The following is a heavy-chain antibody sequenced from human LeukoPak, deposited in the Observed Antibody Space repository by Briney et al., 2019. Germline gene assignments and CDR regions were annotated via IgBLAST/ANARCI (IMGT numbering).Heavy chain of an antibody. Sequence: GGSLRLSCAASGFTFSSYAMSWVRQAPGEGLEWVSAISDSGVNTYYAYSARGRLTISRDNSKNTLYLQMNSLRAEDTAVYYCAKETPIAVAGTWGQGTLVTVSS. CDR1: GFTFSSYA. CDR2: ISDSGVNT. J-gene: IGHJ5*02. D-gene: IGHD6-19*01. V-gene: IGHV3-23*01. CDR3: AKETPIAVAGT.